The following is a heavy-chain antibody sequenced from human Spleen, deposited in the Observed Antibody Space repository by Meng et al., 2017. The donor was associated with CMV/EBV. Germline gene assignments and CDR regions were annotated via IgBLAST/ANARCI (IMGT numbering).Heavy chain of an antibody. V-gene: IGHV3-74*01. J-gene: IGHJ6*02. CDR1: GFTFSSYS. CDR3: AREKVPAAIRGGYYYYGMDV. D-gene: IGHD2-2*02. Sequence: GESLKISCAVSGFTFSSYSMNWVRQAPGKGLVWVAHINIDGSSTNYADSVKGRFTISRDNAKNTLYLQMNSLRVEDTAVYYCAREKVPAAIRGGYYYYGMDVWGQGTTVTVSS. CDR2: INIDGSST.